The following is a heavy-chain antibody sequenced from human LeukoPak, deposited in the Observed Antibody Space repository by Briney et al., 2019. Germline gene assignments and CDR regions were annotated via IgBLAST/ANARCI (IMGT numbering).Heavy chain of an antibody. Sequence: GGSLRLSCAASEFTFSSYAMSWVRQAPGKGLEWVSAISGSGGSTYYADSVKGRFTISRDNSKNTLYLQMNSLRAEDTAVYYCARGMTSHYYYYYMDVWGKGTTVTVSS. CDR3: ARGMTSHYYYYYMDV. J-gene: IGHJ6*03. V-gene: IGHV3-23*01. D-gene: IGHD2-21*02. CDR1: EFTFSSYA. CDR2: ISGSGGST.